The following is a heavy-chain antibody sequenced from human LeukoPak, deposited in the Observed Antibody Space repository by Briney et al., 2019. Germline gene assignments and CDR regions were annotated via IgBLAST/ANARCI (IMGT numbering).Heavy chain of an antibody. J-gene: IGHJ4*02. D-gene: IGHD3-22*01. CDR3: STGKTYDSSAYYTRF. Sequence: GGSLRLSCAASGFTFRSYAMSWVRQAPGKGLEWVSAISGSGGSTYYADSVKGRFTISRDNFKNTLSLQMNSLKTEDTAVYYCSTGKTYDSSAYYTRFWGQGTLVTVSS. CDR1: GFTFRSYA. CDR2: ISGSGGST. V-gene: IGHV3-23*01.